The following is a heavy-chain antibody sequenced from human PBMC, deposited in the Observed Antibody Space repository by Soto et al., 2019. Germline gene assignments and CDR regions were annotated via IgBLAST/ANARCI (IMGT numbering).Heavy chain of an antibody. V-gene: IGHV3-21*01. CDR3: SRDLGAVTTLGFQN. D-gene: IGHD4-17*01. Sequence: EVQLVESGGGLVKPGGSLRLSCAASGFTFSNSGMNWVRQAPGKGLEWVSYISSSGYIFYADSVKGRFTISRDNAKDALYLQMNSLRAADTAVYYCSRDLGAVTTLGFQNWGQGALVTVSS. CDR2: ISSSGYI. J-gene: IGHJ1*01. CDR1: GFTFSNSG.